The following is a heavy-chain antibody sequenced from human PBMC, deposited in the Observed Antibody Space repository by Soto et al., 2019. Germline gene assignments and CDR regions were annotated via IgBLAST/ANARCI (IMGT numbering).Heavy chain of an antibody. CDR3: TRGARGVFDI. CDR1: GFTFSYYW. D-gene: IGHD1-26*01. CDR2: IHSDGSST. V-gene: IGHV3-74*01. J-gene: IGHJ3*02. Sequence: EVQLVESGGGLVQPGESLRLSCAASGFTFSYYWMHWVRQAPGKGLVWVSRIHSDGSSTTYADSVKGRFTISRDNAGNTLYWKMNGLGVENRVVFYCTRGARGVFDIGGQGTVATFSP.